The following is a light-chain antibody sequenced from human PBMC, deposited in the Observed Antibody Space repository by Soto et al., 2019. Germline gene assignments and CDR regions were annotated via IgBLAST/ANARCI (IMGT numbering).Light chain of an antibody. J-gene: IGKJ3*01. CDR3: QQANSFPFT. Sequence: DLQMTQSPSSVSASVGDRVTITCRASQGISTWLAWYQQKPGKAPKLLVYSASSFQSGVPSRFSGSGYGADFALTITSLQPEDFATYYCQQANSFPFTFGPGTIVDI. CDR2: SAS. V-gene: IGKV1-12*01. CDR1: QGISTW.